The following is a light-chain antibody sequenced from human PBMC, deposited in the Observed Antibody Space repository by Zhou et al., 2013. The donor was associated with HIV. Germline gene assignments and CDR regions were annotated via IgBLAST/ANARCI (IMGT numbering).Light chain of an antibody. Sequence: DIQMTQSPSTLSASVGDRVTITCRASQSISNWLAWYQQKPGEIPKLLIYAASTLQPGVPSRFSGSGSGTDFTLTISSLQPEDFATYYCQQSYSTPHTFGQGTKLEIK. CDR3: QQSYSTPHT. V-gene: IGKV1-27*01. J-gene: IGKJ2*01. CDR1: QSISNW. CDR2: AAS.